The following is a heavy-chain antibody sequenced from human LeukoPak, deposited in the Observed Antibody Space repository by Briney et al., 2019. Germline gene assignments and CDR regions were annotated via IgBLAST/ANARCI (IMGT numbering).Heavy chain of an antibody. V-gene: IGHV4-39*02. CDR1: GAYFSSSGY. J-gene: IGHJ4*02. CDR2: IFYDGNT. CDR3: ARLGASLVWDSGSFPDY. D-gene: IGHD3-10*01. Sequence: SETLSLTCTVSGAYFSSSGYWGWFRQPPGEGLEWIASIFYDGNTYYNPSLQSRVLISADTSKNHFSLDLEFVTAADTAVYFCARLGASLVWDSGSFPDYWGQGTLVTVSS.